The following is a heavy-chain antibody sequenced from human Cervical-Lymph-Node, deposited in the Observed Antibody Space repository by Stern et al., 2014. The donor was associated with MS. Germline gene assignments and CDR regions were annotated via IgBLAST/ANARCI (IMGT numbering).Heavy chain of an antibody. CDR1: GFTVSRDY. V-gene: IGHV3-53*01. CDR2: ITNGGST. CDR3: ARDTSSPERSDW. D-gene: IGHD1-1*01. Sequence: EVQLVESGGGVIQPGGSLRLSCTASGFTVSRDYMHWVRQAPGQGLEWVSLITNGGSTFYTDSVKGRFTISRDDSKNTVYLHMTSLRAEDTAMYYCARDTSSPERSDWWGQGTLVTVSS. J-gene: IGHJ4*02.